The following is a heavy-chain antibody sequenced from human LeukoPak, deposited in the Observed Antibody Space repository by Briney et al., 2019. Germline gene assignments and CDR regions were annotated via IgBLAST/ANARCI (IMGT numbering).Heavy chain of an antibody. CDR1: GYTFTTYY. CDR3: ARVSHHYYDSSGYHDY. V-gene: IGHV1-2*02. D-gene: IGHD3-22*01. J-gene: IGHJ4*02. CDR2: INPNSGGT. Sequence: ASVKVSCKASGYTFTTYYMHWVRQAPGQGLEWMGWINPNSGGTNYAQKFQGRVTMTRDTSISTAYMELSRLRSDDTAVYNCARVSHHYYDSSGYHDYWGQGTLVTVSS.